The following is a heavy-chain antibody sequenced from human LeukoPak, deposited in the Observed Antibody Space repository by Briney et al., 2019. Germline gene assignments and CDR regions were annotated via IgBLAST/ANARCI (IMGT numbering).Heavy chain of an antibody. CDR3: ARSAREYFDY. J-gene: IGHJ4*02. V-gene: IGHV4-38-2*01. Sequence: SETLSLTCAVSGYSISSGYYWGWIRQPPGKGLEWIGSIYHSGSTYYNPSLKSRVTISVDTSKNQFSLKLSSVTAADTAVYYCARSAREYFDYWGQGTLVTVSS. CDR1: GYSISSGYY. CDR2: IYHSGST.